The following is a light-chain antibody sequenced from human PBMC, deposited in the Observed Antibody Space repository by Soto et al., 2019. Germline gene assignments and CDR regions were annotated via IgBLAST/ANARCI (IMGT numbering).Light chain of an antibody. J-gene: IGKJ1*01. Sequence: DIQMTQSPSSVSASVGDRVTITCRASQGISSWLAWYQDKPGKAPKLLIYAASNLQSGVPSRFSGSGSGTDFTLTITNLQPEDFATYYCQQTNSFPWTFGQGTKVEIK. CDR3: QQTNSFPWT. CDR1: QGISSW. V-gene: IGKV1-12*01. CDR2: AAS.